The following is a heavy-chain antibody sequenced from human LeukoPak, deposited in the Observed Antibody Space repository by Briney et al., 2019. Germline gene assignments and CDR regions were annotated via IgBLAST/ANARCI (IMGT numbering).Heavy chain of an antibody. D-gene: IGHD1-26*01. Sequence: SETLSLTCAVYGGSFSGYYWSWIRQSPGKGLEWVASVFFNGDTYYNPSLKSRVTISVDTSKNQFYLKLSSVTAADTAMYYCARESNSHRGSYVGASDLWGQGTVVTVSS. CDR2: VFFNGDT. CDR1: GGSFSGYY. CDR3: ARESNSHRGSYVGASDL. V-gene: IGHV4-34*10. J-gene: IGHJ3*01.